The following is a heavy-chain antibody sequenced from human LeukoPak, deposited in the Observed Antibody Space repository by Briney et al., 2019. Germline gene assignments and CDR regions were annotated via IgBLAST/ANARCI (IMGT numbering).Heavy chain of an antibody. CDR2: ISGSGGST. CDR3: AKDRRVRGVIDNNWFDP. J-gene: IGHJ5*02. D-gene: IGHD3-10*01. Sequence: GGSLRLSCAASGFTFSSYAMSWVRQAPGKGLEWVSAISGSGGSTYYADSVKGRFIISRDNSKNTLYLQMNSLRAEDTAVYYCAKDRRVRGVIDNNWFDPWGQGTLVTVSS. V-gene: IGHV3-23*01. CDR1: GFTFSSYA.